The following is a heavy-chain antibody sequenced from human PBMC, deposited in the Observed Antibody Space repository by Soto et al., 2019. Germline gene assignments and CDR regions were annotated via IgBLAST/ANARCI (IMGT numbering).Heavy chain of an antibody. CDR2: IKSKTDGGTT. CDR3: AREWARYDPLTGKVDQ. V-gene: IGHV3-15*01. D-gene: IGHD3-9*01. Sequence: GGSLRLSCAASGFTFSNAWMSWVRQAPGKGLEWVGRIKSKTDGGTTDYAAPVKGRFTISRDDSKNTLYLQMNSLRAEDTAVYYCAREWARYDPLTGKVDQWGQGTRVTV. CDR1: GFTFSNAW. J-gene: IGHJ4*02.